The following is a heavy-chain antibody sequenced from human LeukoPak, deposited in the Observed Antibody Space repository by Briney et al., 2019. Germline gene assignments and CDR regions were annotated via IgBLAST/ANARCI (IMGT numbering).Heavy chain of an antibody. CDR2: IKQDGSEK. J-gene: IGHJ2*01. D-gene: IGHD2-8*01. V-gene: IGHV3-7*01. Sequence: GGSLRLSCAASGFTFSSYGMHWVRQAPGKGLEWVANIKQDGSEKYYVDSVKGRFTISRDNAKNSLYLQMNSLRAEDTAVYYCARDKGVAPHWYFDLWGRGTLVTVSS. CDR1: GFTFSSYG. CDR3: ARDKGVAPHWYFDL.